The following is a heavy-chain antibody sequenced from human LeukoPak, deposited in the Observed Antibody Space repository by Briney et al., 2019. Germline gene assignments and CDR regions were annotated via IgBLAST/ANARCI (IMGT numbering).Heavy chain of an antibody. D-gene: IGHD3-10*01. CDR1: GYTFTSYG. J-gene: IGHJ4*02. CDR2: ISAYNGNT. V-gene: IGHV1-18*01. Sequence: GASVKVSCKASGYTFTSYGISWVRQAPGQGLEWMGWISAYNGNTNYAQKLQGRVTMTTDTSTSTAYMELRSLRSDDTAVYYCARETDLRLCFGELSPLYFDYWGQGTLVTVSS. CDR3: ARETDLRLCFGELSPLYFDY.